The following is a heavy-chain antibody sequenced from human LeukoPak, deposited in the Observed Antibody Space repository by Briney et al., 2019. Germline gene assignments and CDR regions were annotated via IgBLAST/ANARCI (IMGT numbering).Heavy chain of an antibody. Sequence: GGSLRLSCAASGFTFDDYAMHWVRQAPGKGLEWVSGISWNSGSIGYADSVKGRFTISRDNAKDSLYLQMNSLRAEDTALYYCAKALTPQYYYDSSGFDAFGIWGQGTMVTVSS. CDR3: AKALTPQYYYDSSGFDAFGI. V-gene: IGHV3-9*01. CDR1: GFTFDDYA. J-gene: IGHJ3*02. D-gene: IGHD3-22*01. CDR2: ISWNSGSI.